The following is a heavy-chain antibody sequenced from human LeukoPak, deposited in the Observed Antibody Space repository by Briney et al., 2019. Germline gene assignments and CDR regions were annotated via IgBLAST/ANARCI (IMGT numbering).Heavy chain of an antibody. CDR2: IIPIFGTA. Sequence: SVKVSCKASGGTFSSYAISWVRQAPGQGLEWMGGIIPIFGTANYAQKFQGRVTITTDESTSTAYMELSSLRSEDTAVYYCARAEGSYYDSSGYRFDYWGQGTLVTVSS. CDR3: ARAEGSYYDSSGYRFDY. J-gene: IGHJ4*02. D-gene: IGHD3-22*01. V-gene: IGHV1-69*05. CDR1: GGTFSSYA.